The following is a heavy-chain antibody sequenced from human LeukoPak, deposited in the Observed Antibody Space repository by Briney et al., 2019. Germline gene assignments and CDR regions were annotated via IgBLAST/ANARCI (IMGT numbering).Heavy chain of an antibody. D-gene: IGHD3-10*01. CDR3: ARSPPILLWFGEFDY. CDR1: GFTVSSNY. V-gene: IGHV3-66*01. Sequence: GGSLRLSCAASGFTVSSNYMSWVRQAPGKGLEWVSVIYSGGSTYYADSVKGRFTISRDNSKNTLYLQMNSLRAEDTAVYYCARSPPILLWFGEFDYWGQGTLVTVSS. CDR2: IYSGGST. J-gene: IGHJ4*02.